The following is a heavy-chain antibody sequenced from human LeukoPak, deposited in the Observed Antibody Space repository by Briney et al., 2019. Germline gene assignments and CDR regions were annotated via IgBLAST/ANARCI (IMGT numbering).Heavy chain of an antibody. V-gene: IGHV3-15*01. CDR2: IKSKTDGGTT. CDR3: TTDSAHSELLVKRAFDI. Sequence: GGSLRLSCAASGFTFSSYSMNWVRQAPGKGLEWVGRIKSKTDGGTTDYAAPVKGRFTISRDDSKNTLYLQMNSLKTEDTAVYYCTTDSAHSELLVKRAFDIWGQGTMVTVSS. CDR1: GFTFSSYS. D-gene: IGHD1-26*01. J-gene: IGHJ3*02.